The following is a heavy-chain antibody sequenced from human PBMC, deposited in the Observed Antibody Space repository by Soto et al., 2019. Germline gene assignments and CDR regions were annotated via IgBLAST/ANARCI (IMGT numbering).Heavy chain of an antibody. Sequence: GGSLRLSCAASGFTFSSYAVTWVRQAPGKGLEWVSGISASGGSTYYAASAKGRFTISRDNSKNTVFLQMSSLRAEDTAVYYCGAGKFYYGTHYFDYWGQGALVTVSS. V-gene: IGHV3-23*01. D-gene: IGHD3-10*01. CDR2: ISASGGST. CDR1: GFTFSSYA. CDR3: GAGKFYYGTHYFDY. J-gene: IGHJ4*02.